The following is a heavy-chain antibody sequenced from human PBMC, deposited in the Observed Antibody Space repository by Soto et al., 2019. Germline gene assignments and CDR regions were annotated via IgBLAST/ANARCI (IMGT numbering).Heavy chain of an antibody. V-gene: IGHV3-48*01. Sequence: GGSLRLSCAASGFIFSAYSMNWVRQAPGKGLEWVSHISSSSSSIYYADSVKGRFTISRDNARNSLYLQMNSLRAEDTAVYYCARDYDILDNWFDPWGQGTLVTVSS. J-gene: IGHJ5*02. D-gene: IGHD3-9*01. CDR2: ISSSSSSI. CDR3: ARDYDILDNWFDP. CDR1: GFIFSAYS.